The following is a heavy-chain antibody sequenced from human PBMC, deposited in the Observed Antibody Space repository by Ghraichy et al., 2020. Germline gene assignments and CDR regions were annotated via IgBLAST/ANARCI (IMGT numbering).Heavy chain of an antibody. Sequence: SETLSLTCAVSGGSISSGGYSWSWIRQPPGKGLEWIGYIYHSGSTYYNPSLKSRVTISVDRSKNQFSLKLSSVTAADTAVYYCARGGGHDWFDPWGQGTLVTVSS. CDR2: IYHSGST. J-gene: IGHJ5*02. V-gene: IGHV4-30-2*01. CDR1: GGSISSGGYS. CDR3: ARGGGHDWFDP. D-gene: IGHD4-23*01.